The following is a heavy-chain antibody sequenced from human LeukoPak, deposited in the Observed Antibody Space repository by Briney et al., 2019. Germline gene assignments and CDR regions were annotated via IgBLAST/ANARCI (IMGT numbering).Heavy chain of an antibody. V-gene: IGHV1-69*04. CDR3: APRAEYCSSSGCETPLF. J-gene: IGHJ4*02. Sequence: SVKVSCKASGGTFSSYAISWVRQAPGQGLEWMGRIIPILGITTYAQKFQGRFTITADKSTNTAYMELSSLRSEDTAVYYCAPRAEYCSSSGCETPLFGGQGTLVTVSS. CDR1: GGTFSSYA. CDR2: IIPILGIT. D-gene: IGHD2-2*01.